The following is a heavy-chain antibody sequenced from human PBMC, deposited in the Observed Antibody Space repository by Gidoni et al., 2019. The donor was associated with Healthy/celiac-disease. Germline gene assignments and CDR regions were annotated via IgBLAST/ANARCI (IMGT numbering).Heavy chain of an antibody. Sequence: QVQLQESGPGLVKPSETLSLTCTVSGCSISSSYWSWIRQPPGKGLEWIGYIYYSGSTNYNPSLKSRVTISVDTSKNQFSLKLSSVTAADTAVYYCARTPYYDSSGYYYYYYGMDVWGQGTTVTVSS. D-gene: IGHD3-22*01. CDR1: GCSISSSY. V-gene: IGHV4-59*01. CDR2: IYYSGST. CDR3: ARTPYYDSSGYYYYYYGMDV. J-gene: IGHJ6*02.